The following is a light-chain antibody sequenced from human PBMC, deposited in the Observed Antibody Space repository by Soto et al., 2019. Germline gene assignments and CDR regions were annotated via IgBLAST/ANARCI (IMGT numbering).Light chain of an antibody. CDR2: AAS. CDR3: QQYNKWPPT. Sequence: EIVMTQSPATLSVSPGERATLSFRASQSVSSNLAWYQQKPGQTPRLLIYAASTRATGIPARFGGSGSGTEFTLTISSLQSEDFAVYHCQQYNKWPPTFGQGTKVDI. V-gene: IGKV3-15*01. J-gene: IGKJ1*01. CDR1: QSVSSN.